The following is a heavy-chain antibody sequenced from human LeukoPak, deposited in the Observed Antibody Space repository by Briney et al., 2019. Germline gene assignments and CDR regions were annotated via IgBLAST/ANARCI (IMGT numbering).Heavy chain of an antibody. CDR1: GFTFSTYS. CDR2: ISGSGGST. J-gene: IGHJ4*02. V-gene: IGHV3-23*01. Sequence: HSGGSLRLSCAASGFTFSTYSMNWVRQAPGKGLEWVSAISGSGGSTYYADSVKGRFTISRDNSKNTLYLQMNSLRAEDTAVYYCAKDSFYDSSGYFLFDYWGQGTLVTVSS. D-gene: IGHD3-22*01. CDR3: AKDSFYDSSGYFLFDY.